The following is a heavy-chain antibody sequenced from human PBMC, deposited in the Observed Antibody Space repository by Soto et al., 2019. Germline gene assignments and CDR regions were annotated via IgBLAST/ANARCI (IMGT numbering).Heavy chain of an antibody. D-gene: IGHD4-4*01. CDR1: GFTFSNAW. CDR2: IKSKTDGGTT. CDR3: TTDLSYSNYLRYYYYMDV. Sequence: GGSLRLSCAASGFTFSNAWMSWVRQAPGKGLEWVGRIKSKTDGGTTDYAAPVKGRFTISRDDSKNTLYLQMNSLKTEDTAVYYCTTDLSYSNYLRYYYYMDVWGKGTTVTVSS. V-gene: IGHV3-15*01. J-gene: IGHJ6*03.